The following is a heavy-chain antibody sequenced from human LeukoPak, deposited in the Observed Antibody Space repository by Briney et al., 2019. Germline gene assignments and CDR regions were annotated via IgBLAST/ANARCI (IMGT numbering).Heavy chain of an antibody. Sequence: GGSLRLSCAASGFTFSSYAMSWVRQAPGKGLEWVSTVTGSGITTSYAASVKGRFTISRDNSKNTLYLQMNSLRAEDTAVYYCAKSVAIGFDIWGQGTMVTVSS. D-gene: IGHD5-12*01. CDR3: AKSVAIGFDI. J-gene: IGHJ3*02. CDR1: GFTFSSYA. CDR2: VTGSGITT. V-gene: IGHV3-23*01.